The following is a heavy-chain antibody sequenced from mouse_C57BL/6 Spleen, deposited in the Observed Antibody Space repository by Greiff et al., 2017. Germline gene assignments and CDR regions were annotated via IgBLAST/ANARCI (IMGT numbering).Heavy chain of an antibody. CDR2: ISGGGGNT. J-gene: IGHJ4*01. V-gene: IGHV5-9*01. Sequence: EVKLVESGGGLVKPGGSLKLSCAASGFTFSSYTMSWVRQTPEKRLEWVATISGGGGNTYYPDSVKGRFTISRDNAKNTLYLQMSSLRSEDTALYYCARPQHYGSSYDYAMDYWGQGTSVTVSS. D-gene: IGHD1-1*01. CDR1: GFTFSSYT. CDR3: ARPQHYGSSYDYAMDY.